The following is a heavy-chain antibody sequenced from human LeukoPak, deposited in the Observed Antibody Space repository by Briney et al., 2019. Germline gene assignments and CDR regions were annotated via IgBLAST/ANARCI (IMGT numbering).Heavy chain of an antibody. J-gene: IGHJ5*02. D-gene: IGHD2-2*02. CDR3: ARDGICSSTSCYTNWFDP. CDR1: GYTFTSYD. CDR2: MNPNSGNT. Sequence: ASVKVSCKASGYTFTSYDINWVRQATGQGLEWMGWMNPNSGNTGYAQKFQGRVTMTRNTSISTAYMELSSLRSEDTAVYYCARDGICSSTSCYTNWFDPWGQGTLVTVSS. V-gene: IGHV1-8*01.